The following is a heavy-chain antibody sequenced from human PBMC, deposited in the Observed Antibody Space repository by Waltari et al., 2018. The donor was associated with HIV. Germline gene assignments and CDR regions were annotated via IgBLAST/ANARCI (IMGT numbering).Heavy chain of an antibody. Sequence: QVQLVQSGAEVKKPGSSVKVSCKASGGTFSRYAISWVRQAPGQGLEWMGRIIPILGIANYAQKFQGRVTITADKSTSTAYMELSSLRSEDTAVYYCARRFSSGIAAAGTAVGYGMDVWGQGTTVTVSS. CDR1: GGTFSRYA. CDR2: IIPILGIA. CDR3: ARRFSSGIAAAGTAVGYGMDV. J-gene: IGHJ6*02. V-gene: IGHV1-69*04. D-gene: IGHD6-13*01.